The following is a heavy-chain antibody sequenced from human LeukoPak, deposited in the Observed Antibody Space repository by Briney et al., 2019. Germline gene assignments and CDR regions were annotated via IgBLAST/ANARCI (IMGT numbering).Heavy chain of an antibody. V-gene: IGHV4-30-2*01. Sequence: TLSLTCAVSGGSISSGGYSWSWIRQPPGKGLEWIGYIYHSGSTYYNPSLKGRVTISVDRPKNQFSLKLSSVTAADTAVYYCAARQRRGYSYGPYYFDYWGQGTLVTVSS. D-gene: IGHD5-18*01. CDR3: AARQRRGYSYGPYYFDY. CDR1: GGSISSGGYS. CDR2: IYHSGST. J-gene: IGHJ4*02.